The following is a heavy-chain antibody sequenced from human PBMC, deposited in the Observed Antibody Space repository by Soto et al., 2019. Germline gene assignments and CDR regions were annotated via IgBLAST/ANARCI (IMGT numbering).Heavy chain of an antibody. CDR2: ISAYNGNT. CDR3: AREVRAALRYYYYYGMDV. V-gene: IGHV1-18*01. J-gene: IGHJ6*02. D-gene: IGHD6-6*01. CDR1: GYTFTSYG. Sequence: QVQLVQSGAEVKKPGASVKVSCKASGYTFTSYGISWVRQAPGQGLEWMGWISAYNGNTNYAQKLQGRVTMTTDTSTSTAYMELRGLRSDDTAVYYCAREVRAALRYYYYYGMDVWGQGTTVAVSS.